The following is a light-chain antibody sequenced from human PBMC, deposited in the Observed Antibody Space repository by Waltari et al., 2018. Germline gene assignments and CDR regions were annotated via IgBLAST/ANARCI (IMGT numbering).Light chain of an antibody. Sequence: QSALTQPPSVSGSHGQAVIISCTGANSEVDIFGRVSWYQQSPGTAPRLMIYEVSNRPSGVPDRFSGSKSGNTASLTISGLQAEDEGDYYCSSYTSSSTWVFGGGTKVTVL. CDR3: SSYTSSSTWV. J-gene: IGLJ3*02. V-gene: IGLV2-18*02. CDR2: EVS. CDR1: NSEVDIFGR.